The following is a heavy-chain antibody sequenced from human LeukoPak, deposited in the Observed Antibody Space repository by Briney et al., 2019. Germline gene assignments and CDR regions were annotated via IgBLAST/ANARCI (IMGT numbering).Heavy chain of an antibody. CDR3: ARDRDIVVVPAAMSQFLWERHAFDI. J-gene: IGHJ3*02. CDR1: GYTFTSYG. D-gene: IGHD2-2*01. CDR2: ISAYNGNT. V-gene: IGHV1-18*01. Sequence: ASVKVSCKASGYTFTSYGISWVRQAPGQGLEWMGWISAYNGNTNYAQKLQGRVTMTTDTSTSTAYMELRSLRSDDTAVYYCARDRDIVVVPAAMSQFLWERHAFDIWGQGTMVTVSS.